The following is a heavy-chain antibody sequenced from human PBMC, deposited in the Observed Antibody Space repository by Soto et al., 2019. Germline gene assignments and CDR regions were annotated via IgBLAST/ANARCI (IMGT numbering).Heavy chain of an antibody. Sequence: QVQLQESGPGLVKPSQTLSLTCTVSGGSISSGDYYWSWIRQPPGKGLEWIGYIYYSGSTYYNPHPKSRVTISVDTFENQFSLRLSSVTAADTAMYYCAIAGGARYFDYWGQGTLVTVSS. CDR1: GGSISSGDYY. CDR3: AIAGGARYFDY. V-gene: IGHV4-30-4*01. D-gene: IGHD2-15*01. CDR2: IYYSGST. J-gene: IGHJ4*02.